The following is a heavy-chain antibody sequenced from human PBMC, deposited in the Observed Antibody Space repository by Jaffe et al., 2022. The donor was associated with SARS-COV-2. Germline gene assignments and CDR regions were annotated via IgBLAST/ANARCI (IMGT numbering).Heavy chain of an antibody. CDR1: GFTFSGYA. CDR3: AKVKVATVIIHYYYYGMDV. CDR2: ISGSGDST. Sequence: EVQLLESGGGLVQPGGSLRLSCAASGFTFSGYAMSWVRQAPGKGLEWVSAISGSGDSTNYADSVKGRFTISRDNSKNTLDLQMNSLRAEDTALYYCAKVKVATVIIHYYYYGMDVWGQGTTVTVSS. J-gene: IGHJ6*02. D-gene: IGHD4-17*01. V-gene: IGHV3-23*01.